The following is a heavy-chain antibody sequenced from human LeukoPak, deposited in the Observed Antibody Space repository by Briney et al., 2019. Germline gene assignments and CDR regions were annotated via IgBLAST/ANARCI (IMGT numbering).Heavy chain of an antibody. CDR2: IYSGGST. D-gene: IGHD3-10*01. CDR1: GFTVSSNY. V-gene: IGHV3-53*01. J-gene: IGHJ4*02. CDR3: ARALWFGELFFDY. Sequence: TGGSLRLSCAASGFTVSSNYMSWVRQAPGKGLEWVSVIYSGGSTYYADSVKGRFTISRDNSKNTLYLQMNSLRAEDTAVYYCARALWFGELFFDYWGQGTLVTVSS.